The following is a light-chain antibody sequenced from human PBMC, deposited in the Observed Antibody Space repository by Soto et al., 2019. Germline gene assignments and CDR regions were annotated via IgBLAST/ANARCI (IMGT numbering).Light chain of an antibody. V-gene: IGLV1-51*01. J-gene: IGLJ2*01. Sequence: QSVLTQPPSVSAAPGQKVTISCSGSSSNIGNNYVFWYQQLPGTAPKLLIYDNDKRPSGIPDRFSGSKSGTSATLRITGLQTGDEADYYCATWDSSLSAGVFGGGTKLTVL. CDR1: SSNIGNNY. CDR2: DND. CDR3: ATWDSSLSAGV.